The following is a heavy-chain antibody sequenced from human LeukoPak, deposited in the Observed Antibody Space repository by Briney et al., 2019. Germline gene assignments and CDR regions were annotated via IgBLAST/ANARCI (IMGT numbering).Heavy chain of an antibody. CDR1: GFTFSSYS. J-gene: IGHJ4*02. V-gene: IGHV3-21*01. D-gene: IGHD3-10*01. CDR3: ARDPPANYYGSGSSYFDY. Sequence: GGSLRLSCAASGFTFSSYSMNWVRQAPGKGLEWVSSISSSSSYIYYADSVKGRFTISRDNAKNPLYLQMNSLRAEDTAVYYCARDPPANYYGSGSSYFDYWGQGTLVTVSS. CDR2: ISSSSSYI.